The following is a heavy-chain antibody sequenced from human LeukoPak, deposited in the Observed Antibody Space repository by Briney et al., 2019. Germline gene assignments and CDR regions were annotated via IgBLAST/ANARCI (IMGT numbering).Heavy chain of an antibody. J-gene: IGHJ4*02. D-gene: IGHD5/OR15-5a*01. V-gene: IGHV3-7*01. Sequence: GRSLRLSCAASGFIFSSYWMSWVRQAPGKGLEWVANIKQDGSEKYYVDSVKGRFTISRDNAKNSLYLQMNSLRAEDTAVYYCASLRGWGQGTLVTVSS. CDR1: GFIFSSYW. CDR2: IKQDGSEK. CDR3: ASLRG.